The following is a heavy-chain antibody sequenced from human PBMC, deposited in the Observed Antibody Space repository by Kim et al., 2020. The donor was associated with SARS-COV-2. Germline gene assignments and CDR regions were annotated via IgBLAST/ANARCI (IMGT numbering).Heavy chain of an antibody. J-gene: IGHJ4*02. D-gene: IGHD6-19*01. CDR2: VNNNNNP. CDR3: AKDHPSSGWPTFDS. CDR1: GFTFSRRA. V-gene: IGHV3-23*05. Sequence: GGSLRLSCAASGFTFSRRAMSWVRQVPGKGLEWIASVNNNNNPYYADSVKGRFTVSRDITKDTLYLQMNSLRADDTALHYCAKDHPSSGWPTFDSWGQGTLVAASS.